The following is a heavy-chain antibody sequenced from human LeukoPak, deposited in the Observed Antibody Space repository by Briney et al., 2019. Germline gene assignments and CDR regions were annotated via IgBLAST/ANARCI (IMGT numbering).Heavy chain of an antibody. CDR1: GGSISSGDYY. CDR3: ARASPGMVRGVMVAAFDI. CDR2: IYYSGST. J-gene: IGHJ3*02. Sequence: SQTLSLTCTVSGGSISSGDYYWSWIRQPPGKGLEWIGYIYYSGSTYYNPSLKSRVTISVDTSKNQFSLKLSSVTAADTAVYYCARASPGMVRGVMVAAFDIWGQGTMVTVSS. V-gene: IGHV4-30-4*01. D-gene: IGHD3-10*01.